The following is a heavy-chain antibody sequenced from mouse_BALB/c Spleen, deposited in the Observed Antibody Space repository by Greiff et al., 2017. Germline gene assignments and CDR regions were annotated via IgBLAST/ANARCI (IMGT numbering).Heavy chain of an antibody. D-gene: IGHD2-3*01. CDR3: GEGYRGYAMEY. J-gene: IGHJ4*01. CDR2: IDPANGNT. CDR1: GFNIKDTY. Sequence: VQLQQSGAELVKPGASVKLSCTASGFNIKDTYMHWVKQRPEQGLEWIGRIDPANGNTKYVPKFQGKATITADTSSNTAYLQLSSLTSEDTAVYYCGEGYRGYAMEYWGQGTSVTVSS. V-gene: IGHV14-3*02.